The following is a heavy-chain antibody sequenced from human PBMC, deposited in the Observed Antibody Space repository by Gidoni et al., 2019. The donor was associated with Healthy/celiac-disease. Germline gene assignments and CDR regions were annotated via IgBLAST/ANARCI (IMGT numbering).Heavy chain of an antibody. CDR2: ISYDGSNK. V-gene: IGHV3-30*18. Sequence: QVQLVESGGGVVQPWRSLRLSCAASGFTFSSYGMDWVRQAPGKGLEWVAVISYDGSNKYYADSVKGRFTISRDNSKNTLYLQMNSLRAEDTAVYYCAKDVSVGATRFAFDIWGQGTMVTVSS. D-gene: IGHD1-26*01. J-gene: IGHJ3*02. CDR3: AKDVSVGATRFAFDI. CDR1: GFTFSSYG.